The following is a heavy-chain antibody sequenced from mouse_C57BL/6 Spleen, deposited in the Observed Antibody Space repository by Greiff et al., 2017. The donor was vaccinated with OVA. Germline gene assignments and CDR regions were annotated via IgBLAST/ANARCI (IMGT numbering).Heavy chain of an antibody. CDR2: INYDGSST. V-gene: IGHV5-16*01. CDR1: GFTFSDYY. J-gene: IGHJ2*01. D-gene: IGHD1-3*01. Sequence: DVHLVESEGGLVQPGSSMKLSCTASGFTFSDYYMAWVRQVPEKGLEWVANINYDGSSTYYLDSLKSRFIISRDNAKNILYLQMSSLKSEDTATYYCAGCETKSPSFDYWGKGPTLTVAS. CDR3: AGCETKSPSFDY.